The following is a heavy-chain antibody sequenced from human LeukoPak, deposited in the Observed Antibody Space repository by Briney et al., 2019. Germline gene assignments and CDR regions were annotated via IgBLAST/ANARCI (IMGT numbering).Heavy chain of an antibody. D-gene: IGHD4-17*01. CDR1: GFTFRSYS. Sequence: GGSLRLSCAASGFTFRSYSMNWVRQAPGKGLEWVSYISSSGGTICYADSVKGRFTISRDNAKNSLYLQMDSLRAEDTAVYYCARGNYGDYARSSFDYWGQGTLVTVSS. V-gene: IGHV3-48*04. CDR2: ISSSGGTI. CDR3: ARGNYGDYARSSFDY. J-gene: IGHJ4*02.